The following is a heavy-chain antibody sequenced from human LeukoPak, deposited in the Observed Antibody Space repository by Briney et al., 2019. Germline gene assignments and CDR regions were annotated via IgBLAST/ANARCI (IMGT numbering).Heavy chain of an antibody. CDR3: ARGSYGYSGSYYRLDY. CDR2: ISAYNGNT. CDR1: GYTFTSYG. D-gene: IGHD1-26*01. J-gene: IGHJ4*02. V-gene: IGHV1-18*01. Sequence: VASVKVSCKASGYTFTSYGISWVRQAPGQGLEWMGWISAYNGNTNYAQKLQGRVTMTTDTSTSTAYMELRSLRSDDTAVYYCARGSYGYSGSYYRLDYWGQGTLVTVSS.